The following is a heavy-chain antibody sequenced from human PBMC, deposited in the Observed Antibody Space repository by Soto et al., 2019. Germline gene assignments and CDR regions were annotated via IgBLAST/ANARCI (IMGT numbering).Heavy chain of an antibody. D-gene: IGHD1-1*01. Sequence: ASVKVSCKASGYTFSTHAMHWERQAPGQSLEWMGWINGGTGQTKHSHRFQDRVSITRDTSASTAYMELSSLRSEDTAVYYCARGKGMEENYYYYGLDIWGQGTTVAVSS. J-gene: IGHJ6*02. CDR3: ARGKGMEENYYYYGLDI. CDR1: GYTFSTHA. V-gene: IGHV1-3*01. CDR2: INGGTGQT.